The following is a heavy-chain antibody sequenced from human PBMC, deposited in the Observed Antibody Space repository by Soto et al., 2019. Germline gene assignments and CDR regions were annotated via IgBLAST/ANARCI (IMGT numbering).Heavy chain of an antibody. CDR1: GFPFSSYW. V-gene: IGHV3-74*01. D-gene: IGHD6-13*01. CDR2: TNSDGSDT. Sequence: GGSLRLSCAASGFPFSSYWMYWVRPAPGKGLVWVSRTNSDGSDTSYADSVKGRFTISRDNAKNSLYLQMNSLRAGDTAVYYCARHPERIAQIGWFDPWGQGTLVTVSS. CDR3: ARHPERIAQIGWFDP. J-gene: IGHJ5*02.